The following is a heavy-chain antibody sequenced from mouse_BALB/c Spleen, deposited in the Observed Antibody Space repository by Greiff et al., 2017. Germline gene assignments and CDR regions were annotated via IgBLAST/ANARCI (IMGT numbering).Heavy chain of an antibody. CDR1: GFTFSDYY. V-gene: IGHV5-4*02. J-gene: IGHJ3*01. Sequence: EVQVVESGGGLVKPGGSLKLSCAASGFTFSDYYMYWVRQTPEKRLEWVATISDGGSYTYYPDSVKGRFTISRDNAKNNLYLQMSSLKSEDTAMYYCARGDRYGRFAYWGQGTLVTVSA. CDR2: ISDGGSYT. D-gene: IGHD2-14*01. CDR3: ARGDRYGRFAY.